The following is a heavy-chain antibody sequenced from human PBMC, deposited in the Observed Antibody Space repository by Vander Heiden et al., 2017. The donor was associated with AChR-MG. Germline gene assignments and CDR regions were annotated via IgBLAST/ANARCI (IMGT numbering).Heavy chain of an antibody. CDR1: GFSLSTSGVG. J-gene: IGHJ4*02. CDR3: AHRQGIFRSSGWYEDY. D-gene: IGHD6-19*01. Sequence: QITLKESGPTLVKPTQTLTLTCTFSGFSLSTSGVGVGWIRQPPGKALEWLALMYWDDDKRYSPSLKSRLTITKDTSKNQVVLTMTNMDPVDTATYYCAHRQGIFRSSGWYEDYWGQGTLVTVSS. V-gene: IGHV2-5*02. CDR2: MYWDDDK.